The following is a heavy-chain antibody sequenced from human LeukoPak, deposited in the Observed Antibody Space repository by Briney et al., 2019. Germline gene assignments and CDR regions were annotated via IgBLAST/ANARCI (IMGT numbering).Heavy chain of an antibody. CDR3: ARDTRSYDSSGYYFFDF. V-gene: IGHV4-59*01. CDR1: GASIRSYY. J-gene: IGHJ4*02. Sequence: SEALSLTCTVSGASIRSYYWNWLRQPPGKGLEWIGYINYSGSTNFNPSLKSRATISMDTSKHHFSLKLSSVTAADTAVYYCARDTRSYDSSGYYFFDFWGQGTLVTVSS. D-gene: IGHD3-22*01. CDR2: INYSGST.